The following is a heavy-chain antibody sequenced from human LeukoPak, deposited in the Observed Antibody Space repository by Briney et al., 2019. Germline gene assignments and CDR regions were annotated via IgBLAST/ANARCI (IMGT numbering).Heavy chain of an antibody. J-gene: IGHJ4*02. D-gene: IGHD3-22*01. V-gene: IGHV3-30-3*01. Sequence: GGSLRLSCAASGFTFSCYAMHWVRQAPGKGLEWVAVISYDGSNKYYADSVKGRFTISRDNSKNTLYLQMNSLRAEDTAVYYCARSLHSSGYYDYWGQGTLVTVSS. CDR2: ISYDGSNK. CDR3: ARSLHSSGYYDY. CDR1: GFTFSCYA.